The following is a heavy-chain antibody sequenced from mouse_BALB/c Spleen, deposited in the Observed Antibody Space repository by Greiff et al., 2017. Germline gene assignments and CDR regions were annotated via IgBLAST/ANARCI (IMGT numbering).Heavy chain of an antibody. CDR1: GFTFSSYT. V-gene: IGHV5-12-2*01. J-gene: IGHJ4*01. Sequence: EVQGVESGGGLVQPGGSLKLSCAASGFTFSSYTMSWVRQTPEKRLEWVAYISNGGGSTYYPDTVKGRFTISRDNAKNTLYLQMSSLKSEDTAMYYCARRGDIERLYAMDYWGQGTSVTVSS. CDR3: ARRGDIERLYAMDY. D-gene: IGHD1-3*01. CDR2: ISNGGGST.